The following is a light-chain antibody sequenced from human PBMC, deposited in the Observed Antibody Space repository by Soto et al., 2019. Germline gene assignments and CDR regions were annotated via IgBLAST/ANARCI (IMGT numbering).Light chain of an antibody. CDR1: SSDVGSYNL. Sequence: QSALTQPASVSGSPGQSITISCTGTSSDVGSYNLVSWYQQHPGKAPKLMIYEGSKRPSGVSNRFSGSKSGNTASLTISGLQDADEDDYYCCSYEGSSTFAYVFGTGTKLTVL. CDR3: CSYEGSSTFAYV. V-gene: IGLV2-23*03. J-gene: IGLJ1*01. CDR2: EGS.